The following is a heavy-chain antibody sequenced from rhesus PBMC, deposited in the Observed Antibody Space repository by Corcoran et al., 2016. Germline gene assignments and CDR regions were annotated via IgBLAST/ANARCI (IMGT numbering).Heavy chain of an antibody. Sequence: QVQLQASGPGVVKPSEPLSLTCAVSGGTISSGYYYWSWIRQPHGKGLEWIGGIYSKSERTNDNPSLKSRVTISKDTSKNQFALKRSSVTATDTAVYYCARRPYEDDYGYPFDYWGQGVLVTVSS. CDR3: ARRPYEDDYGYPFDY. J-gene: IGHJ4*01. CDR1: GGTISSGYYY. V-gene: IGHV4S12*01. CDR2: IYSKSERT. D-gene: IGHD3-9*01.